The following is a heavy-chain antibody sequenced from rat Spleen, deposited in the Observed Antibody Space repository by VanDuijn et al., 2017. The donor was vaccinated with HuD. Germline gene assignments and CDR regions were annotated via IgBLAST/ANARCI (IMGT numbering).Heavy chain of an antibody. CDR2: IWGDGST. Sequence: QVQLKESGPGLVQPSQTLSLTCTVSGFSLTDYSVHWVRQPPGKGLEWMGGIWGDGSTNYNSALKSRLSISRDTSKSQVFLKMNSLQTEDTAIYFCTGVGSSYIYVMDAWGQGASVTVSS. D-gene: IGHD1-2*01. J-gene: IGHJ4*01. CDR1: GFSLTDYS. CDR3: TGVGSSYIYVMDA. V-gene: IGHV2-19*01.